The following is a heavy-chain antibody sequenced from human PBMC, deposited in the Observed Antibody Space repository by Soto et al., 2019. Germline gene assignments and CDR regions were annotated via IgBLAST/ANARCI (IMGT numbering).Heavy chain of an antibody. J-gene: IGHJ6*02. CDR1: GFTFGDYA. V-gene: IGHV3-49*04. CDR2: IRSKAYGGTT. Sequence: EVQLVESGGGLVQPGRSLRLSCTASGFTFGDYAMSWVRQAPGKGLEWVGFIRSKAYGGTTEYAASVKGRFTISRDDSKSIAYLQMNSLKTEDTAVYYCRSRINYYYGMDVWGQGTTVTVSS. CDR3: RSRINYYYGMDV.